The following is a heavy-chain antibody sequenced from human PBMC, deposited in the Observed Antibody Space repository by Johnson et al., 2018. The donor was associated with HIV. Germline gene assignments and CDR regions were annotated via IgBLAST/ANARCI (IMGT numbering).Heavy chain of an antibody. J-gene: IGHJ3*02. CDR3: ARTLGFGTEDAFDI. V-gene: IGHV3-13*01. CDR1: GFTFSTYD. CDR2: IGPTGDT. Sequence: VQLVESGGGLVQPGGSLRLYCAASGFTFSTYDMHWVRQATGKGLEWVSTIGPTGDTYYPGSVKGRFTISSENAKNSLYLQMSSLRAGDTAVYYCARTLGFGTEDAFDIWGQGTMVTVSS. D-gene: IGHD3-10*01.